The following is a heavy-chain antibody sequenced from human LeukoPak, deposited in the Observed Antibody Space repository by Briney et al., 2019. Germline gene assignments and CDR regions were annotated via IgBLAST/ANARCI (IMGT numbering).Heavy chain of an antibody. CDR3: AREVMITFGGASLPDY. Sequence: GGSLRLSCAASGFTFSSYGMHWVRQAPGKGLEWVAVISYDGSNKYYADSVKGRFTISRDNSKNTLYLQMNSLRAEDTAVYYCAREVMITFGGASLPDYWGQGTLVTVSS. D-gene: IGHD3-16*01. J-gene: IGHJ4*02. CDR1: GFTFSSYG. CDR2: ISYDGSNK. V-gene: IGHV3-30*03.